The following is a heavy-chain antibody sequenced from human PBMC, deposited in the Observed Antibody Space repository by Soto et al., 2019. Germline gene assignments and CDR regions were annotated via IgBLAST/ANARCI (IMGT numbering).Heavy chain of an antibody. Sequence: GGSLRLSCAASGFTFSSYAMSWVRQAPGKGLEWVSAISGSGGSTYYADSVKGRFTISRDNSKNTLYLEMNSLRAEDTAVYYCAKDQAGEYYFDYWGQGTLVTVSS. CDR3: AKDQAGEYYFDY. J-gene: IGHJ4*02. CDR2: ISGSGGST. CDR1: GFTFSSYA. V-gene: IGHV3-23*01. D-gene: IGHD7-27*01.